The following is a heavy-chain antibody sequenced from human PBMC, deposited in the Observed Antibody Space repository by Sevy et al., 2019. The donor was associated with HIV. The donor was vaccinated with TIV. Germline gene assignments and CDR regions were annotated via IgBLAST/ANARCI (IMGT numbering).Heavy chain of an antibody. CDR2: ISSGSSTI. J-gene: IGHJ4*02. CDR1: GFTFSSYG. V-gene: IGHV3-48*02. D-gene: IGHD3-16*01. Sequence: GGSLRLSCAASGFTFSSYGMNWVRQAPGKGLESVSYISSGSSTIYYADSVKGRFTISRDNAKNSLYLQVNSLRDEDTAVYYCAREDLGYWGQGTLVTVSS. CDR3: AREDLGY.